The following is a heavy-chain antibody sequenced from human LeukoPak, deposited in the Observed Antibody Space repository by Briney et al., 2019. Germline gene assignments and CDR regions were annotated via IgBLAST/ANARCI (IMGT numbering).Heavy chain of an antibody. V-gene: IGHV5-51*01. Sequence: GESLKISCKGSGYSFTTYWIGWVRQMPGKGLEWMGIIYPGDSDTRYSPSSQVQVTISADKSISTAYLQWSSLKASDTAMYYCARHDTTSRPFDYWGQGTLVTVSS. CDR1: GYSFTTYW. D-gene: IGHD1-1*01. CDR2: IYPGDSDT. CDR3: ARHDTTSRPFDY. J-gene: IGHJ4*02.